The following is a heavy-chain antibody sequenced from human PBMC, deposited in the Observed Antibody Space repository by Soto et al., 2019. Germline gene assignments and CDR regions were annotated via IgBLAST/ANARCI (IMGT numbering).Heavy chain of an antibody. CDR2: IYYSGST. CDR3: ARVRHASSGYPPHYFDC. Sequence: QVQLQESGPGLVKPSQTLSLTCTVSGGSISSGGYYWSWIRQHPGKGLEWIGYIYYSGSTYYNPFRMCLSSMSVDTYKNLFSLKLCSVMAADTAVYYCARVRHASSGYPPHYFDCWGQGTLVTVSS. V-gene: IGHV4-31*01. CDR1: GGSISSGGYY. D-gene: IGHD3-22*01. J-gene: IGHJ4*02.